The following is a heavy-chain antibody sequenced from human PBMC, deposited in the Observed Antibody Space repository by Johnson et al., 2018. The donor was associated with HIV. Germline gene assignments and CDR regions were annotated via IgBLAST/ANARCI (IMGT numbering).Heavy chain of an antibody. J-gene: IGHJ3*02. CDR2: ISYDGSNK. CDR1: GLAFSSYA. Sequence: VQLVESGGGVVQPGRSLRLSCAASGLAFSSYAMHWVRQAPGKGLEWVAVISYDGSNKYYADSVKGRFTISRDNSKNTLYLQMNSLRAEDTAVYYCARDRGGTRGAFDIWGQGTMVTVSS. D-gene: IGHD1-1*01. V-gene: IGHV3-30-3*01. CDR3: ARDRGGTRGAFDI.